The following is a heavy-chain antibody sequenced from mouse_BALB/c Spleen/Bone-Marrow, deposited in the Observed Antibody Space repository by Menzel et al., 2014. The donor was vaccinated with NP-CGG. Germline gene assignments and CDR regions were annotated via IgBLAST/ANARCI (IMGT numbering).Heavy chain of an antibody. D-gene: IGHD2-1*01. CDR1: GYTFTNYW. V-gene: IGHV1S132*01. CDR2: IFPGIGTT. J-gene: IGHJ2*01. Sequence: EPGAELVKPGASVKLSCKTSGYTFTNYWIQWVKQRPGQGLGWIGEIFPGIGTTYYNEKFKGKATLTIDTSSSTAYMQLSSLTSEDSAVYFCARGGNYGYWGQGTTLTVSS. CDR3: ARGGNYGY.